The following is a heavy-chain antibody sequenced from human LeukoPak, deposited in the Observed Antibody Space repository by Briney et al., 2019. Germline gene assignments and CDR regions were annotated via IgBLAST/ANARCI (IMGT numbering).Heavy chain of an antibody. CDR2: IYYSGST. CDR1: GFTFSSYS. V-gene: IGHV4-39*01. J-gene: IGHJ4*02. D-gene: IGHD3-9*01. Sequence: GSLRLSCAASGFTFSSYSMSWVSQPPWKALDLIGSIYYSGSTYYNPSLKSRVTISVDTSKNQFSLKLSSVTAADTVFFFKQKTAYEILTGYYNVDYWGQGTLVTVSS. CDR3: QKTAYEILTGYYNVDY.